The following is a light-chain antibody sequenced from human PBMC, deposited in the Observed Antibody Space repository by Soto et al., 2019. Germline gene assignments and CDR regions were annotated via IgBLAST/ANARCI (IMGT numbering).Light chain of an antibody. Sequence: DIQMTQSPSTLSASVGDRVTITCRASQSIGTWLAWYQQKPGLAPKLLISRTSNLESGVPSRFSGSGSGTEFPLTIHSLQPDEFASYFCQHSYNYPWTFGQGTKV. CDR1: QSIGTW. J-gene: IGKJ1*01. V-gene: IGKV1-5*03. CDR2: RTS. CDR3: QHSYNYPWT.